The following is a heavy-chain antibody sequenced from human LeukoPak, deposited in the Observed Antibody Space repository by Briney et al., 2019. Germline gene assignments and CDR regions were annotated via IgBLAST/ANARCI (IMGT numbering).Heavy chain of an antibody. CDR1: GGSISSYY. D-gene: IGHD6-19*01. J-gene: IGHJ4*02. CDR2: IYTSGST. Sequence: SETLSLTCTVSGGSISSYYWSWIRQPAGKGLEWIGRIYTSGSTNYNPSLKSRVTMSVDTSKNQFSLKLSSVTAADTAVYYCARGGYSSGWHGNDYWGQGTLVTVSS. CDR3: ARGGYSSGWHGNDY. V-gene: IGHV4-4*07.